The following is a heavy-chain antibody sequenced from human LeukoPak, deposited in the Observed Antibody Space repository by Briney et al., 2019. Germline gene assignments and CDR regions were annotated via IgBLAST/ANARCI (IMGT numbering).Heavy chain of an antibody. D-gene: IGHD3-9*01. CDR2: ISYDGSNK. CDR3: ARGMDYDILTGPPYYYGMDV. V-gene: IGHV3-30*04. CDR1: GFTFSSYA. Sequence: PGRSLRLSCAASGFTFSSYAMHWVRQAPGKGLEWVAVISYDGSNKYYADSVKGRFTISRDNSKNTLYLQMNSLRAEDTAVYYCARGMDYDILTGPPYYYGMDVWGQGTTVTVSS. J-gene: IGHJ6*02.